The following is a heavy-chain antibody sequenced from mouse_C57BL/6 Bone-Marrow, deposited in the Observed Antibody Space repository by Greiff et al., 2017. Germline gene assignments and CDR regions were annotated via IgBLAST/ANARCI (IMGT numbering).Heavy chain of an antibody. D-gene: IGHD1-3*01. CDR1: GYTFTSYW. CDR2: LHPNSGST. Sequence: QVQLQQPGAELVKPGASVKLSCTASGYTFTSYWMHWVKQRPGQGLEWIGMLHPNSGSTNYNEKFKSKATLTVDNSTSSPYMKLSSLTSEDSAVYYCARESKGGAMDYWGQGTSVTVAS. CDR3: ARESKGGAMDY. J-gene: IGHJ4*01. V-gene: IGHV1-64*01.